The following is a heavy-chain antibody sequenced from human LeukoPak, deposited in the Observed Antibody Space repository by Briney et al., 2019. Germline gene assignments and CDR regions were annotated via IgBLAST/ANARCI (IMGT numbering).Heavy chain of an antibody. Sequence: PSETLSLTCTVSGGSISSYYWSWIRQPPGKGLEWIGYIYYSGSTNYNPSLKSRVTISVDTSKNQFSLKLGSVTAADTAVYYCARSPLYCSSTSCYDYWGQGTLVTVSS. CDR2: IYYSGST. J-gene: IGHJ4*02. CDR1: GGSISSYY. CDR3: ARSPLYCSSTSCYDY. D-gene: IGHD2-2*01. V-gene: IGHV4-59*01.